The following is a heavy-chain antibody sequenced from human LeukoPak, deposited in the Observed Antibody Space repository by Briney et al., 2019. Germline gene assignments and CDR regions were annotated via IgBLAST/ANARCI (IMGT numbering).Heavy chain of an antibody. V-gene: IGHV1-46*01. CDR1: VYTFTSYF. CDR2: IHPGSGGT. CDR3: VRDLGYYDSSGYPTHFDY. Sequence: ASVTVSCQASVYTFTSYFIHWVRQAPDQGLEWMGIIHPGSGGTSYTQKFRDRVTMTRDKSTSTVNMELSSLRSEDTAMYYCVRDLGYYDSSGYPTHFDYWGQGTLVTVSS. D-gene: IGHD3-22*01. J-gene: IGHJ4*02.